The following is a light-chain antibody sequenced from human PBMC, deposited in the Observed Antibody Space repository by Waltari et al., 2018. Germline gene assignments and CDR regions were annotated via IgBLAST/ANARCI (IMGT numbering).Light chain of an antibody. CDR2: KAS. CDR1: QSISHW. V-gene: IGKV1-5*03. Sequence: DIQMTQSPSTLSASVGDRVTITCRASQSISHWLAWYQQKPGKAPKLLIYKASSLESGVPSRFSRSQSGTEFTLTIASLQADDFATYYCQHYVSYPYTFGQGTKLEIK. CDR3: QHYVSYPYT. J-gene: IGKJ2*01.